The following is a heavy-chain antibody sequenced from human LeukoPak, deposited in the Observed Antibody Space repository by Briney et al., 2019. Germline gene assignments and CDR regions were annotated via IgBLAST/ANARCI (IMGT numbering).Heavy chain of an antibody. CDR2: IYYSGST. CDR3: AREEQQLVQIRHFDY. J-gene: IGHJ4*02. D-gene: IGHD6-13*01. CDR1: GGSISSSSYY. V-gene: IGHV4-39*07. Sequence: SETLSLTCTVSGGSISSSSYYWGWIRQPPGKGLEWIGSIYYSGSTYYNPSLKSRVTISVDTSKNQFSLKLSSVTAADTAVYYCAREEQQLVQIRHFDYWGQGTLVTVSS.